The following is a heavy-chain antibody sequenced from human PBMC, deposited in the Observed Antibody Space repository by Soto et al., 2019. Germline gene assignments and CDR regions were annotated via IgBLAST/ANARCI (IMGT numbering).Heavy chain of an antibody. CDR3: ARRNGDYSYYFDY. Sequence: PSETLSLTCTVSGGSISSSSYYWGWFRQPPGKGLEWIGSIYYSGSTYYSPSLKSRVTISVDTSKNQFSLKLSSVTAADTAVYYCARRNGDYSYYFDYWGQGTLVTVSS. D-gene: IGHD4-17*01. CDR2: IYYSGST. J-gene: IGHJ4*02. CDR1: GGSISSSSYY. V-gene: IGHV4-39*01.